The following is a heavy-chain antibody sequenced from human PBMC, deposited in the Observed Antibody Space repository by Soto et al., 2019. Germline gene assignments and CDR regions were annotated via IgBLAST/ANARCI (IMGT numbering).Heavy chain of an antibody. CDR2: INPSGGST. V-gene: IGHV1-46*01. D-gene: IGHD6-19*01. J-gene: IGHJ6*02. Sequence: ASVKVSCKASGYTFTSYYMHWVRQAPGQGLEWMGIINPSGGSTSYAQKFQGRVTMTRDTSTSTVYMELSSLRSEDTAVYYCARDQSIAVAGTGDYYYYYGMDVWRQGTTVTVSS. CDR1: GYTFTSYY. CDR3: ARDQSIAVAGTGDYYYYYGMDV.